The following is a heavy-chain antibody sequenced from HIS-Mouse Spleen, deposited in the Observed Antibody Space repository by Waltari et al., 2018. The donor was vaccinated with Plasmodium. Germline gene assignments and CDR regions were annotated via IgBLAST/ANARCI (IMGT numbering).Heavy chain of an antibody. CDR1: GGSISLYY. CDR2: IYYSGST. CDR3: AREPYDILTGYYDAFDI. Sequence: QVQLQESGPGLVKPSETMSLTCTVSGGSISLYYWRWIRQPLGKGLEWIGYIYYSGSTNYNPSLKSRVTISVDTSKNQFSLKLSSVTAADTAVYYCAREPYDILTGYYDAFDIWGQGTMVTVSS. J-gene: IGHJ3*02. D-gene: IGHD3-9*01. V-gene: IGHV4-59*01.